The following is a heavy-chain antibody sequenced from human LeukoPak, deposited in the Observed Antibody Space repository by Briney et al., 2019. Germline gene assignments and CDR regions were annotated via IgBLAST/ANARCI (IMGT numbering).Heavy chain of an antibody. J-gene: IGHJ3*01. Sequence: GASVRVSCKAFGYSFTGYHLHWVRQAPRQGLEWMGWVNPKTGGTNYARKFQGRVTVTRDTSINTVNMELSRLTSDDTAVYYCAREFSSKLEWLAYVTGDDAFDVWGQGTMITVS. CDR1: GYSFTGYH. D-gene: IGHD3-3*01. CDR2: VNPKTGGT. CDR3: AREFSSKLEWLAYVTGDDAFDV. V-gene: IGHV1-2*02.